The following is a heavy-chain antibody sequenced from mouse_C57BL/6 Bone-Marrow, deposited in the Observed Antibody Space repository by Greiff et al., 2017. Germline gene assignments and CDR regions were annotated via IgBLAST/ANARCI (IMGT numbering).Heavy chain of an antibody. CDR1: GFNIKDDY. CDR2: IDPENGDT. V-gene: IGHV14-4*01. D-gene: IGHD1-1*01. Sequence: EVQLQQSGAELVRPGASVKLSCTASGFNIKDDYMHWVKQRPEQGLEWIGWIDPENGDTEYASKFQGKATITADTSSNTAYRQLSSLTSEDTAVYYCTTGTTVVATRLWYFDVWGTGTTVTVSS. J-gene: IGHJ1*03. CDR3: TTGTTVVATRLWYFDV.